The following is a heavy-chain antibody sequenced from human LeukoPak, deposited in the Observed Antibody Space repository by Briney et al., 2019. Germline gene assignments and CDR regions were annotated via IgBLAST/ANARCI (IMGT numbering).Heavy chain of an antibody. D-gene: IGHD4-17*01. CDR1: GFTFSSYG. J-gene: IGHJ4*02. CDR2: ISSSSSTI. V-gene: IGHV3-48*01. Sequence: GGSLRLSCAASGFTFSSYGMHRVRQAPGKGLEWVSYISSSSSTIYYADSVKGRFTISRDNAKNSLYLQMNSLRAEDTAVYYCAREAPPRWVGTSYGDYGQPLDYWGQGTLVTVSS. CDR3: AREAPPRWVGTSYGDYGQPLDY.